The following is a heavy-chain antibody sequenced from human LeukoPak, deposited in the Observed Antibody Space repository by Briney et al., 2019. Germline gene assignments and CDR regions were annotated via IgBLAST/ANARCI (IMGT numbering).Heavy chain of an antibody. CDR2: IDSSREAI. D-gene: IGHD5-18*01. CDR3: ARGLRQTIGYPLFDY. CDR1: GFTFRDYY. Sequence: AGGPLRLPCAVSGFTFRDYYMSWIRDAPGKAREGLSYIDSSREAIYYADSVKGRFTISRDNAKNSLFLQMNSLRTEDTAVYYCARGLRQTIGYPLFDYWGQGALVTVSS. V-gene: IGHV3-11*04. J-gene: IGHJ4*02.